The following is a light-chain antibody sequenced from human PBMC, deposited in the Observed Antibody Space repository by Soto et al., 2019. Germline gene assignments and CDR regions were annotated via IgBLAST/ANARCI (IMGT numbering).Light chain of an antibody. Sequence: QSVLTQPPSVSVAPGQRVTISCTGSSSNIGTGYDVHWYQQLPGTAPKLLIYANINRPSGVPDRFSGSKSGTSASLAITGLQAEDESDYYCQSYDSSLSGYVFGAGTKVTVL. J-gene: IGLJ1*01. V-gene: IGLV1-40*01. CDR1: SSNIGTGYD. CDR2: ANI. CDR3: QSYDSSLSGYV.